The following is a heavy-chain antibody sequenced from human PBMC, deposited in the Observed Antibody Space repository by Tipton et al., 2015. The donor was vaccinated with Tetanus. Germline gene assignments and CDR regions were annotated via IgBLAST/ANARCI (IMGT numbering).Heavy chain of an antibody. CDR3: ARGLPREPFYLDY. D-gene: IGHD1-26*01. CDR1: GGSMSNNY. CDR2: IFHSGST. J-gene: IGHJ4*02. V-gene: IGHV4-59*01. Sequence: LRLSCTVSGGSMSNNYWSWIRQPPGKGLEWIAYIFHSGSTNYSPSLKSRVAISMDTSKNQISLKLSSVTAADTAVYYCARGLPREPFYLDYWGQGKQVTVSS.